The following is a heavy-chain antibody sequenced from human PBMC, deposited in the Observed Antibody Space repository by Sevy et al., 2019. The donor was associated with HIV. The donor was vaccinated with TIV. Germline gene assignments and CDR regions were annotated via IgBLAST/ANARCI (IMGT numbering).Heavy chain of an antibody. D-gene: IGHD2-8*01. CDR1: GFTFSRYA. Sequence: GGSLRLSCAASGFTFSRYAMNWLRQAPGKGLEWVSTISGSGGSTYYADSVKGRFTISRDNSKNTLDLQMNSLRAEDTAVYYCAKARGDIVLMVYGVAFDIWGQGTMVTVSS. V-gene: IGHV3-23*01. J-gene: IGHJ3*02. CDR2: ISGSGGST. CDR3: AKARGDIVLMVYGVAFDI.